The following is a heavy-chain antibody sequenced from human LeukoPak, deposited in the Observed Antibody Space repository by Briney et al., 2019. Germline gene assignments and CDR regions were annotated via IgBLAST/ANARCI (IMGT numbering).Heavy chain of an antibody. CDR1: GLIFRNYA. D-gene: IGHD4-11*01. V-gene: IGHV3-23*01. Sequence: GGSLRLSCTASGLIFRNYAMTWVRQAPRKGLEWVSTISGDGTETFYADSVKGRFTISRDNSKNTHYLQMSSLRAEDTGIYYCARGGHYSFFDYWGQGTLVTVSS. J-gene: IGHJ4*02. CDR3: ARGGHYSFFDY. CDR2: ISGDGTET.